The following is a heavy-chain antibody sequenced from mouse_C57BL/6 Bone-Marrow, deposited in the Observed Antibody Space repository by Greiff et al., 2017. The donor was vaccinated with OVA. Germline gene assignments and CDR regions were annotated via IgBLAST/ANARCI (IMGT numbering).Heavy chain of an antibody. CDR1: GYTFTSYW. V-gene: IGHV1-50*01. CDR3: ARDCWGYWYFDV. J-gene: IGHJ1*03. CDR2: IDPSDSYT. D-gene: IGHD4-1*01. Sequence: QVQLKQPGAELVKPGASVKLSCKASGYTFTSYWMQWVKQRPGQGLEWIGEIDPSDSYTNYNQKLKGKATLTVDTSSSTAYMQLSSLTSEDSAVYYGARDCWGYWYFDVWGTGTTVTVSS.